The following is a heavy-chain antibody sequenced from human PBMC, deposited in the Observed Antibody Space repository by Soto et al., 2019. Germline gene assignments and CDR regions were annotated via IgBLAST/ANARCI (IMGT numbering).Heavy chain of an antibody. J-gene: IGHJ4*02. D-gene: IGHD3-10*01. V-gene: IGHV3-33*06. CDR1: GFIFSSYG. CDR3: AKGTYYYGSAPYYFDY. CDR2: IWYDGSNK. Sequence: GGSLRLSCAASGFIFSSYGMHWVRQAPGKGLEWVAVIWYDGSNKNYADSVKGRFTISRDNSKNTLYLQMNSLRAEDTAVYYCAKGTYYYGSAPYYFDYWGQGTLVTVSS.